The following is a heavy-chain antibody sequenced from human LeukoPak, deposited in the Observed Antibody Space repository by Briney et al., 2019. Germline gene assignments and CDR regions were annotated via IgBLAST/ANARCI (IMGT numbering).Heavy chain of an antibody. CDR1: GYVFTGYY. CDR3: ARDLWHGESHFDF. V-gene: IGHV1-2*02. Sequence: ASVKVSCKTSGYVFTGYYIHWVRQAPGQGREWMGWINPKNGDTKYSQNFQGRVTLTRVTSISTVYMELSRPRYDDTAVYYCARDLWHGESHFDFWGQGTLVTVSS. CDR2: INPKNGDT. D-gene: IGHD3-10*01. J-gene: IGHJ4*02.